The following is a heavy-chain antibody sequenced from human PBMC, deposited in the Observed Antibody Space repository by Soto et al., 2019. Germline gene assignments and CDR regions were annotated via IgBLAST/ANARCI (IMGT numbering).Heavy chain of an antibody. CDR3: VRERIVVVRSSQNNWFDP. CDR2: INPNSGGT. J-gene: IGHJ5*02. V-gene: IGHV1-2*02. D-gene: IGHD3-22*01. CDR1: GYTFTGYY. Sequence: ASVKVSCKASGYTFTGYYMHWVRQAPGQGLEWMGWINPNSGGTNYAQKFQDRVTMTRDTSISTAYMELSRLRSDDTAVYYCVRERIVVVRSSQNNWFDPWGQGTLVTVSS.